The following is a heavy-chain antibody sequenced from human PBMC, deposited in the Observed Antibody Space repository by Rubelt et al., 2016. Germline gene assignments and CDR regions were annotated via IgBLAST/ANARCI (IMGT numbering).Heavy chain of an antibody. Sequence: QVQLQQSGPGLVKPSQTLSLTCAISGDSVSSNSAAWNWIRQSPSRGLEWLGRTYYRSKWYNDYAGSVRRRRNHHPDTAETPFSPQLNPETPEETGVYYCASAAAACYGKVVWGQGTTVTVSS. CDR2: TYYRSKWYN. CDR3: ASAAAACYGKVV. J-gene: IGHJ6*01. CDR1: GDSVSSNSAA. V-gene: IGHV6-1*01. D-gene: IGHD6-13*01.